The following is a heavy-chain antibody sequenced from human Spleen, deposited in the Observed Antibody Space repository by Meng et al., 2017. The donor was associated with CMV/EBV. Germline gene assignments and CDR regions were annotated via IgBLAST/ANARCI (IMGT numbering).Heavy chain of an antibody. CDR2: INPNSGGT. Sequence: NASGYTCTGYYMHWVRQAPGQGLEWMGRINPNSGGTNYAQKFQGRVTMTRDTSISTAYMELSRLRSDDTAVYYCARDGSILWFGEFHWGQGTLVTVSS. CDR1: GYTCTGYY. V-gene: IGHV1-2*06. CDR3: ARDGSILWFGEFH. D-gene: IGHD3-10*01. J-gene: IGHJ4*02.